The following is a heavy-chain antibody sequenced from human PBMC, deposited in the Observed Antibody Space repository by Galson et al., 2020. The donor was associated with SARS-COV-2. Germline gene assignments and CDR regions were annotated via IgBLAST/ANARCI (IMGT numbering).Heavy chain of an antibody. D-gene: IGHD4-4*01. Sequence: GESLKISCAASGFTFSSYQMNWVRQAPGKGLEWVSFISSSGSTIYYADSVKGRFTISRDNAKNSLYLQMNSLRAEDTAVYYCAGHMYDYSKNPFEYWGQGTPVTVSS. CDR3: AGHMYDYSKNPFEY. CDR1: GFTFSSYQ. J-gene: IGHJ4*02. V-gene: IGHV3-48*03. CDR2: ISSSGSTI.